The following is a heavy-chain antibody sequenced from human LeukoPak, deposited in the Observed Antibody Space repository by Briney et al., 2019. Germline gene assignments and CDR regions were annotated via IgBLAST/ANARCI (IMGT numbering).Heavy chain of an antibody. V-gene: IGHV3-66*01. Sequence: PGGSLRLSCAASGFTVSSNYMTWVRQAPGKGLEWISIIYSGGSTYYADSVKGRFTISRDNSKNTLYLHMNSLRAEDTAVYYCAKDGAGSYPFFDYWGQGTLVTVSS. CDR2: IYSGGST. CDR3: AKDGAGSYPFFDY. CDR1: GFTVSSNY. D-gene: IGHD3-16*02. J-gene: IGHJ4*02.